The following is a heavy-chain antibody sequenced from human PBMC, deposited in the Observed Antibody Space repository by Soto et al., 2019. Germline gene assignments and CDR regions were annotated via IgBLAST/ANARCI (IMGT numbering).Heavy chain of an antibody. CDR1: GLTFDDYG. D-gene: IGHD3-9*01. J-gene: IGHJ4*02. CDR2: INWNGGST. CDR3: ARVGGLYDILTGYVDY. V-gene: IGHV3-20*04. Sequence: PGGSTRLSCAASGLTFDDYGMSWVRQAPGKGLEWVSGINWNGGSTGYADSVKGRFTISRDNAKNSLYLQMNSLRAEDTALYYCARVGGLYDILTGYVDYWGQGTLLTVSS.